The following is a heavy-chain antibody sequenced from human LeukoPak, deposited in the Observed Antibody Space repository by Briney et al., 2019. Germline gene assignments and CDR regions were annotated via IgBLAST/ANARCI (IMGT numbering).Heavy chain of an antibody. Sequence: ASVKVSCKPPGYTFTNYAIHWVRQGPGQRLEWMGWINAGNGNTKYSQKFQGRVTITRDTSASTAYMELSSLRSEDTAVYYCARPMYYYDSSGYSFDYWGQGTLVTVSS. CDR3: ARPMYYYDSSGYSFDY. CDR1: GYTFTNYA. V-gene: IGHV1-3*01. J-gene: IGHJ4*02. CDR2: INAGNGNT. D-gene: IGHD3-22*01.